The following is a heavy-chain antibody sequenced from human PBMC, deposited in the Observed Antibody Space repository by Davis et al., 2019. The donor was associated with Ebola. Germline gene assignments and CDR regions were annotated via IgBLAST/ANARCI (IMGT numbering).Heavy chain of an antibody. CDR1: GFTFSNAW. CDR3: ARGIWFGELLLNWYFDL. J-gene: IGHJ2*01. Sequence: GGSLRLSCAASGFTFSNAWMSWVRQAPGKGLEWVSVIYSGGSTYYADSVKGRFTISRDNSKNTLYLQMNSLRAEDTAVYYCARGIWFGELLLNWYFDLWGRGTLVTVSS. D-gene: IGHD3-10*01. CDR2: IYSGGST. V-gene: IGHV3-66*01.